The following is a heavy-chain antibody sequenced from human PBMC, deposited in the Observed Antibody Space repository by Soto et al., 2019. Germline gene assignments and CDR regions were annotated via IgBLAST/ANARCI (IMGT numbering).Heavy chain of an antibody. CDR3: ATPQGRYGSGSYHYFDY. V-gene: IGHV3-30*03. CDR1: GFTFSSYG. D-gene: IGHD3-10*01. CDR2: ISYDGSNK. Sequence: PGGSLRLSCAASGFTFSSYGMHWVHQAPGKGLEWVAVISYDGSNKYYADSVKGRFTISRDNSKNTLYLQMNSLRAEDTAVYYCATPQGRYGSGSYHYFDYWGQGTLVTVSS. J-gene: IGHJ4*02.